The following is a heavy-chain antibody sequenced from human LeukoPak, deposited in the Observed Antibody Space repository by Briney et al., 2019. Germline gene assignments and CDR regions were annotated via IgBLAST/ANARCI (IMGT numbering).Heavy chain of an antibody. V-gene: IGHV3-30*04. CDR3: AREGGNSTSWGYFGY. J-gene: IGHJ4*02. D-gene: IGHD6-13*01. CDR2: ISWDGNKK. Sequence: PGGSLRLSCGASGFTFRGYTMHWVRQAPGKGLQWVAVISWDGNKKFYADSVEGRFTISRDNSKNTLSLQMNSLRLEDTALYYCAREGGNSTSWGYFGYWGQGTLVTVSS. CDR1: GFTFRGYT.